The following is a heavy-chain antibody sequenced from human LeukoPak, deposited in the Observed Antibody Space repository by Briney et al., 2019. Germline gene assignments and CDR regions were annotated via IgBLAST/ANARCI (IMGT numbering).Heavy chain of an antibody. CDR2: IYYSGST. CDR3: ARGHSTSSPYFCNGMDV. CDR1: GGSISSSSCY. D-gene: IGHD6-6*01. J-gene: IGHJ6*02. Sequence: SETLYLTCTVSGGSISSSSCYWGWIRQPPAKGLEWIGSIYYSGSTYYNPSLKSRLTISVDTSKNQFSLNLRSVTAADTAVYFCARGHSTSSPYFCNGMDVWGQGTTVTVSS. V-gene: IGHV4-39*07.